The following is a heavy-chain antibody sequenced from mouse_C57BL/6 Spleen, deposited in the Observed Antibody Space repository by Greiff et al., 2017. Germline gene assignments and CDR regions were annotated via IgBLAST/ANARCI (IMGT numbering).Heavy chain of an antibody. CDR2: IWRGGST. V-gene: IGHV2-5*01. J-gene: IGHJ3*01. CDR3: AKNEYDYSAWFAY. Sequence: QVHVKQSGPGLVQPSQSLSITCTVSGFSLTSYGVHWVRQSPGKGLEWLGVIWRGGSTDYNAAFMSRLSITKDNSKSQVFFKMNSLQADDTAIYYCAKNEYDYSAWFAYWGQGTLVTVSA. CDR1: GFSLTSYG. D-gene: IGHD2-4*01.